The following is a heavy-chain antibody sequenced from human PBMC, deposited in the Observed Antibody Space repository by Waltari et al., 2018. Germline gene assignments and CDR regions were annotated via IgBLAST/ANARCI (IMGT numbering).Heavy chain of an antibody. CDR2: SHYSGST. J-gene: IGHJ4*02. Sequence: QVQLLESGPGLVKPSETLSLTCTVAGGSITSYYWTWIRQPPVKGLDWIGNSHYSGSTSYNPSLKSRVTMSLDTSKSKFSLKLNSVTAADTAVYYCLAGRAGEPFDYWGQGTLVTVSS. D-gene: IGHD6-19*01. CDR1: GGSITSYY. CDR3: LAGRAGEPFDY. V-gene: IGHV4-59*01.